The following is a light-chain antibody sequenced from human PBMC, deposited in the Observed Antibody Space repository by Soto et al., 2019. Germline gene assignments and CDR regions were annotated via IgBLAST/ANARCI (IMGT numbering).Light chain of an antibody. CDR1: SSDVGGYNL. CDR3: CSYAGTSTHTV. J-gene: IGLJ7*02. CDR2: EVS. Sequence: QSVLTQPASVSGSPGQSITISCTGTSSDVGGYNLVSWYQQHPGTAPKLMISEVSKRPSGISDRFSGSKSGSTASLTISGLQADDEADYYCCSYAGTSTHTVFGGGTQLTA. V-gene: IGLV2-23*02.